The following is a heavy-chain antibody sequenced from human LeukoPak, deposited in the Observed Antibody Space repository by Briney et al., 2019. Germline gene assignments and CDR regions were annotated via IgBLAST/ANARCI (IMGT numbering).Heavy chain of an antibody. CDR2: IYYSGST. D-gene: IGHD6-19*01. V-gene: IGHV4-59*01. Sequence: PSETLSLTCTVSGGSISSYYWSWIRQPPGKGLEWIGYIYYSGSTNYNPSLKSRVTISVDTSKNQFSLKLSSVTAADTAVYYCARAKRAVAGTFDYWCQGTLVTVSS. J-gene: IGHJ4*02. CDR3: ARAKRAVAGTFDY. CDR1: GGSISSYY.